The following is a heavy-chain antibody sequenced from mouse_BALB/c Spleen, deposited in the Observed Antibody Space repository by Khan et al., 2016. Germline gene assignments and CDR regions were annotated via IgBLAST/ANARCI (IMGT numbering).Heavy chain of an antibody. CDR2: LNLSNGGT. CDR1: GYTFTSYY. CDR3: TRRTHYYGYYFDY. J-gene: IGHJ2*01. V-gene: IGHV1-53*01. D-gene: IGHD1-2*01. Sequence: QVQLQQSGAELVKPGASVKLSCKASGYTFTSYYMYWVKQSLGQGLEGIGKLNLSNGGTNSNAKIKSKATLTVNKSSSAAYRQLSSLTSEDSAVYYCTRRTHYYGYYFDYWGQGTTLTVSS.